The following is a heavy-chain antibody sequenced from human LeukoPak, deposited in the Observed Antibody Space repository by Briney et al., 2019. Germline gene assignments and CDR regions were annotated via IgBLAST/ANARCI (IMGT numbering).Heavy chain of an antibody. CDR1: GGTFSSYA. CDR2: IIPIFGTA. D-gene: IGHD6-13*01. Sequence: ASVKVSCKASGGTFSSYAISWVRQAPGQGLEWMGGIIPIFGTANYAQKFQGRVTITADESTSTAYMELSSLRSEDTAVYYCARGPQAAAYFGYWGQGTLVTVSS. CDR3: ARGPQAAAYFGY. V-gene: IGHV1-69*01. J-gene: IGHJ4*02.